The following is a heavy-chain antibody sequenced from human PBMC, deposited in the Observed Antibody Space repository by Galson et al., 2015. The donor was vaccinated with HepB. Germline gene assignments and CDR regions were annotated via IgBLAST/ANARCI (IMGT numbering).Heavy chain of an antibody. Sequence: SVKVSCKASGYTFTGYYMHWVRQAPGQGLEWMGWINPNSGGTNYAQKFQGRVTMTRDTSISTAYMELSRLRSDDTAVYYCARDPIVVVIGHYFDYWGQGTLVTVSS. CDR2: INPNSGGT. J-gene: IGHJ4*02. D-gene: IGHD3-22*01. CDR3: ARDPIVVVIGHYFDY. CDR1: GYTFTGYY. V-gene: IGHV1-2*02.